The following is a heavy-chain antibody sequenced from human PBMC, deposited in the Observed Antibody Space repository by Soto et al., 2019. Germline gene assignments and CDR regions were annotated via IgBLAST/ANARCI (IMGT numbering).Heavy chain of an antibody. CDR3: ARGLVGTDRWYFDY. CDR1: GGSISSYY. V-gene: IGHV4-59*01. CDR2: IYYSGST. J-gene: IGHJ4*02. D-gene: IGHD5-12*01. Sequence: PSETLSVTCTVSGGSISSYYWSWIRQPPGRGLEWIGYIYYSGSTNYNPSLKSRVTISVDTSKNQFSLKLSSVTAADTAVYYCARGLVGTDRWYFDYWGQGTLVTVSS.